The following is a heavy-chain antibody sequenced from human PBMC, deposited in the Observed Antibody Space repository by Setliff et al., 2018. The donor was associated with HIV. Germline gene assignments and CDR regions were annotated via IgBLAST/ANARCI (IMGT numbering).Heavy chain of an antibody. J-gene: IGHJ6*03. Sequence: SETLSLTCSVSGGSISSHYWSWIRQPPGKGLELIGYIYYIGGTNYNPSLKSRVTISIDTSKSRFSLKLTSVSAADTAIYYCARVPYPADYYMDVWGKGTTGTVSS. D-gene: IGHD6-19*01. CDR1: GGSISSHY. V-gene: IGHV4-59*11. CDR2: IYYIGGT. CDR3: ARVPYPADYYMDV.